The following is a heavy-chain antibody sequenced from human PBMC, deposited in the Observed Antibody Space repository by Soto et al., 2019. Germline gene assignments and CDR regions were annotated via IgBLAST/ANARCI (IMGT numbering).Heavy chain of an antibody. V-gene: IGHV3-23*01. CDR3: AKDQEQWRNYYYGMDV. CDR1: GFTFSSYA. Sequence: PGGSLRLSCAASGFTFSSYAMSWVRQAPGKGLEWVSGIDARGRNAFYADSVRGRFTISRDNSKNTLYLQMNSLRAEDTAVYYCAKDQEQWRNYYYGMDVWRQGSTVT. CDR2: IDARGRNA. J-gene: IGHJ6*02. D-gene: IGHD6-19*01.